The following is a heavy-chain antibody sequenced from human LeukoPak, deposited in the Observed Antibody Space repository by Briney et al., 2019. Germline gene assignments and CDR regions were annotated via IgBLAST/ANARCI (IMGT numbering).Heavy chain of an antibody. D-gene: IGHD4-17*01. Sequence: SETLSLTCPVSSYSISSGYYWGWIRQPPGKGLEGIGTANHGGGTYYNPSLKSRVSISPDTSKNHFSLRLSSVTAADTALYYCARSIGSDYADYWGQGTLITVSS. CDR1: SYSISSGYY. CDR3: ARSIGSDYADY. CDR2: ANHGGGT. V-gene: IGHV4-38-2*01. J-gene: IGHJ4*02.